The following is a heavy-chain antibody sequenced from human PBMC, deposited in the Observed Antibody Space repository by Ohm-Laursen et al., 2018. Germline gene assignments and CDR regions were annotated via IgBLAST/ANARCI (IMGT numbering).Heavy chain of an antibody. CDR1: GGSISSYY. Sequence: SDTLSLTCTVSGGSISSYYWSWIRQPAGRGLEWIGRIHTSGTTNYNPSLQSRVTMSVDTSKNQFSLNLSSVTAADTAVYYCSGGGFWGQGTLVTVSS. CDR3: SGGGF. V-gene: IGHV4-4*07. J-gene: IGHJ4*02. CDR2: IHTSGTT.